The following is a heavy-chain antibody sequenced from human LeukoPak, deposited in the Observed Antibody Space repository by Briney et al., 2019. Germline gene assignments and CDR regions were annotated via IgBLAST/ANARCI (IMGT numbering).Heavy chain of an antibody. CDR3: ARGRLGFDP. V-gene: IGHV4-59*12. J-gene: IGHJ5*02. CDR2: IYSSGSP. CDR1: GGSISNYY. Sequence: SETLSLTCTVSGGSISNYYWSWIRQPPGKGLEWIGYIYSSGSPNYNPSLKSRVSISGDTSKNQFSLKLSSVTAADTAVYYCARGRLGFDPWGQGTLVTVSS.